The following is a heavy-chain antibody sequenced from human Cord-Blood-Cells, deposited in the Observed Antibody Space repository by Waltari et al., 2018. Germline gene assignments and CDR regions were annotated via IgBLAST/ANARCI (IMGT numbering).Heavy chain of an antibody. CDR2: INPNSGGT. CDR3: ARVGIAARGY. D-gene: IGHD6-6*01. Sequence: QVQLVQSGAEVRNPGAQVQVYCKAPGYTFVGYYMHWVRQAPGQGLEWMGWINPNSGGTNYAQKFQGRVTMTRDTSISTAYMELSRLRSDDTAVYYCARVGIAARGYWGQGTLVTVSS. J-gene: IGHJ4*02. V-gene: IGHV1-2*02. CDR1: GYTFVGYY.